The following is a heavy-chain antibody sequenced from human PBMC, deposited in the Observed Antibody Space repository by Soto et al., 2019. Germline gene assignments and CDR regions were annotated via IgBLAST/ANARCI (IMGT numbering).Heavy chain of an antibody. Sequence: SETLSLTCNVSGGSVSGYHWSWIRQPPGKVLEWIGYVNNNGNTDYNPSLESRVTISVDTSKNQFSLKLSSVTAADTAVYYCARHSSSWYPDYWGQGTLVTVSS. D-gene: IGHD6-13*01. V-gene: IGHV4-59*08. CDR3: ARHSSSWYPDY. J-gene: IGHJ4*02. CDR1: GGSVSGYH. CDR2: VNNNGNT.